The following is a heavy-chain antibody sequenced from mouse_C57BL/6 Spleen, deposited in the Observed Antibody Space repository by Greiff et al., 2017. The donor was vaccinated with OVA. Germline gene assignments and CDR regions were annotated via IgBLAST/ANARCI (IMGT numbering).Heavy chain of an antibody. CDR1: GYSITSGYD. CDR2: ISYNGST. D-gene: IGHD2-1*01. V-gene: IGHV3-1*01. J-gene: IGHJ4*01. CDR3: AGDHDGNYAMDY. Sequence: VQLQESGPGMVKPSQSLSLTCTVTGYSITSGYDWHWIRHFPGNKLEWMGYISYNGSTNYNPSLKSRISITHDTSKNHFFLKLNSVTTEDTATYYCAGDHDGNYAMDYWGQGTSVTVSS.